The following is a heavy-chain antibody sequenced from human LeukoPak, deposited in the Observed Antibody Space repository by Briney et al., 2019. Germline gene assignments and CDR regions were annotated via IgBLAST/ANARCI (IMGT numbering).Heavy chain of an antibody. J-gene: IGHJ4*02. CDR1: GCTFAEYT. D-gene: IGHD6-19*01. Sequence: PGGSLRLSCAASGCTFAEYTMHWVRQAPGKGLEWVSLISWNGARIHYGDSVKGRFTISRDNSKSPLYLQMNSLRPEDTALYYCVKDLVAASENVRGWYPMDYWGQGTLVTVSS. CDR3: VKDLVAASENVRGWYPMDY. CDR2: ISWNGARI. V-gene: IGHV3-43*01.